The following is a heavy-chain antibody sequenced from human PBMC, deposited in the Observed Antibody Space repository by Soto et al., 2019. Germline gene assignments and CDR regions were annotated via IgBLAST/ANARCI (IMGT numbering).Heavy chain of an antibody. Sequence: EMQLVESGGNLVQPGRSLRLSCAASGFTFDDYAMHWVRQAPGKGLEWVSGISWNSGRIGYADSVKGRFTMSRDNAKNFLYLQMNSLRAEDTALYYCAKDIGPYNYGYYHYYGTDVWGHGTTVTVSS. CDR3: AKDIGPYNYGYYHYYGTDV. CDR1: GFTFDDYA. V-gene: IGHV3-9*01. J-gene: IGHJ6*02. CDR2: ISWNSGRI. D-gene: IGHD5-18*01.